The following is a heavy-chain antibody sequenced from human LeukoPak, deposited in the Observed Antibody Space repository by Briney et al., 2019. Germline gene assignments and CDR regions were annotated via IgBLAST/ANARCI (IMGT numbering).Heavy chain of an antibody. V-gene: IGHV4-61*02. CDR3: ARTLEGATHFDY. J-gene: IGHJ4*02. CDR1: AGSISSGNYY. D-gene: IGHD2-15*01. Sequence: PSETLSLNCTGSAGSISSGNYYWSWIRQPAGKGLEWIGRIYTSGSTNYNPSLKSRVTISVDTSKNQFSLKLSSVTAADTAVYYCARTLEGATHFDYWGQGTLVTVSS. CDR2: IYTSGST.